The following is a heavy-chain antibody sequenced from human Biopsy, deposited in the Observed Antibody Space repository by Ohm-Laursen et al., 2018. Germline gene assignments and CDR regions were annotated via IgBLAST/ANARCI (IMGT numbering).Heavy chain of an antibody. V-gene: IGHV4-34*01. J-gene: IGHJ6*02. D-gene: IGHD3-22*01. CDR1: GESFNGYY. Sequence: TLSLTCAVYGESFNGYYWSWIRQTPGKGLEWIGEINHSGRTNYNPSLKSRVTISVDMSKNQFSLKARSVTAADTAVYYCVRGVDYYDPYHYYALDVWGQGTTVTVSS. CDR2: INHSGRT. CDR3: VRGVDYYDPYHYYALDV.